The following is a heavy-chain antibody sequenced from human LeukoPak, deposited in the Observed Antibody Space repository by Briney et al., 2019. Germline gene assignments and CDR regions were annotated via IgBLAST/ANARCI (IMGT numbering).Heavy chain of an antibody. D-gene: IGHD1-26*01. CDR1: GFTFDDYA. J-gene: IGHJ4*02. CDR2: ISWDSGSI. V-gene: IGHV3-9*01. CDR3: AKGSGWELIVKYFDY. Sequence: PGRSLRLSCAASGFTFDDYAMYWVRQAPGKGLEWVSGISWDSGSIDYADSVKGRFTISRDNAKNSLYLQMSSLRAEDTALYYCAKGSGWELIVKYFDYWGQGTLVTVSS.